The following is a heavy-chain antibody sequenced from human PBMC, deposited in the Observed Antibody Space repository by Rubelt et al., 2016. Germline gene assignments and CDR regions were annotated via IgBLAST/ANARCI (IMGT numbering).Heavy chain of an antibody. Sequence: QVQLQESGPGLVQPSETLSLTCTVSGYSISSGYYCGWIWQPPGKGLEWIGSIYHSGSTNYNPSIKSRGTISVEVAEDACASSLAAAHAASTVWSYCARGSRSGYIVVGPAAILCKPESFYFDDLGQGTLVTVSS. CDR3: ARGSRSGYIVVGPAAILCKPESFYFDD. J-gene: IGHJ4*02. V-gene: IGHV4-38-2*02. CDR2: IYHSGST. CDR1: GYSISSGYY. D-gene: IGHD2-2*02.